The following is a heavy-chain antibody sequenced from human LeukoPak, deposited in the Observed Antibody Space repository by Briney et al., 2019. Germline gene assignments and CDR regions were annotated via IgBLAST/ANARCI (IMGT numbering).Heavy chain of an antibody. CDR3: ARHKRSSGGSCYYDY. CDR2: IYYSGST. V-gene: IGHV4-59*08. J-gene: IGHJ4*02. CDR1: GGSISSYY. D-gene: IGHD2-15*01. Sequence: SETLSLTCTVSGGSISSYYWSWIRQPPGKGLEWIGYIYYSGSTNYNPSLKSRVAISVDTSKNQFSLKLSSVTAADTAVYYCARHKRSSGGSCYYDYWGQGTLVTVSS.